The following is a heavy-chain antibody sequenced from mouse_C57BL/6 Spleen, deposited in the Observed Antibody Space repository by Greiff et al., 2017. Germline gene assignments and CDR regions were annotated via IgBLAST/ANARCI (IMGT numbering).Heavy chain of an antibody. CDR3: ARFYDGYSYYFDY. CDR2: INPNNGGT. V-gene: IGHV1-26*01. CDR1: GYTFTDYY. D-gene: IGHD2-3*01. J-gene: IGHJ2*01. Sequence: EVQLQQSGPELVKPGASVKISCKASGYTFTDYYMNWVKQSHGKSLEWIGDINPNNGGTSYNQKFKGKATLTVDKSSSTAYMELRSLTSEDSAVYYCARFYDGYSYYFDYWGQGTTLTVSS.